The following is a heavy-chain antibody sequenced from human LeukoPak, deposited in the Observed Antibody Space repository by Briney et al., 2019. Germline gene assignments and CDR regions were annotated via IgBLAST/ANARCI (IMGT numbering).Heavy chain of an antibody. CDR2: ISDGSRDT. J-gene: IGHJ4*02. CDR1: GFTFSSFT. CDR3: TTRLRNHFDY. Sequence: GGSLRLSCATSGFTFSSFTMNWVRQAPGKGLEWVSTISDGSRDTHYAGSVKGRFTISRDDSQNIVYLQMDSLRAEDTALYYCTTRLRNHFDYWGQGTPVTVSS. V-gene: IGHV3-23*01. D-gene: IGHD5-12*01.